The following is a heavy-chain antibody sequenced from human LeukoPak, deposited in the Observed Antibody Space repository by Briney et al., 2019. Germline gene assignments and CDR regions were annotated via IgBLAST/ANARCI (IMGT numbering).Heavy chain of an antibody. CDR2: INPSGGST. CDR1: GYTFTSYY. D-gene: IGHD3-3*01. CDR3: ARERGSYDFWSGPNHWFDP. Sequence: ASVKVSCKASGYTFTSYYMHWVRQAPGQGLEWMGIINPSGGSTSYAQKFQGRVTMTRDTSTSTVYMELSSLRSEDTAVYYCARERGSYDFWSGPNHWFDPWGQGTLVTVSS. V-gene: IGHV1-46*01. J-gene: IGHJ5*02.